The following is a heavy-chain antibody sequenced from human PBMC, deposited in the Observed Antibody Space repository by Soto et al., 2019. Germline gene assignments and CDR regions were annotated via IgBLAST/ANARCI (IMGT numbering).Heavy chain of an antibody. V-gene: IGHV1-18*01. CDR2: ISAYNGNT. D-gene: IGHD6-6*01. CDR1: GYTFTSYG. CDR3: ARDRKLSIAARGWFDP. Sequence: GASVKVSCKASGYTFTSYGISWVRQAPGQGLEWMGWISAYNGNTNYAQKLQGRVTMTTDTSTSTAYMELRGLRSDDTAVYYCARDRKLSIAARGWFDPWGQGTLVTVSS. J-gene: IGHJ5*02.